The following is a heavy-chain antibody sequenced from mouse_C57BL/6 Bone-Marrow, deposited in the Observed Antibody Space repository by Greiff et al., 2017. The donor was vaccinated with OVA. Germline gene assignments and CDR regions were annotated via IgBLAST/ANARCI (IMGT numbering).Heavy chain of an antibody. J-gene: IGHJ4*01. D-gene: IGHD2-1*01. CDR1: GYTFTSYW. CDR2: IYPGSGST. V-gene: IGHV1-55*01. CDR3: ARPLLYAMDY. Sequence: QVQLQQPGAELVKPGASVKMSCKASGYTFTSYWITWVKQRPGQGLEWIGDIYPGSGSTKYNEKFKSKATLTVDTSSSTAYMQLSGQTSEDSSVDYCARPLLYAMDYWGQGTSVTVSS.